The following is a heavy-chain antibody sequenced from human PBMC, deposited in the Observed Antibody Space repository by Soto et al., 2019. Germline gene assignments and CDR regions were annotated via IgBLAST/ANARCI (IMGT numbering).Heavy chain of an antibody. J-gene: IGHJ6*02. D-gene: IGHD2-2*01. Sequence: EASVKVSCKASGYTFTGYYMHWVRQAPGQGFEWMGWINPNSGGTNYAQKFQGWVTMTRDTSISTAYMELSRLRSDDTAVYYCARALVVVPAAIVFGMDVWGQGTTVTVSS. CDR3: ARALVVVPAAIVFGMDV. CDR1: GYTFTGYY. V-gene: IGHV1-2*04. CDR2: INPNSGGT.